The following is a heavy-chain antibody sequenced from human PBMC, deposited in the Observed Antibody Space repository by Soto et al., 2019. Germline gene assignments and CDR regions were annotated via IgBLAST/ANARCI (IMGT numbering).Heavy chain of an antibody. CDR1: GYTLTELS. D-gene: IGHD2-2*01. Sequence: ASVKVSCKVSGYTLTELSMHWVRQAPGKGLEWMGGFDPEDGETIYAQKFQGRVTMTRDTSTSTVYMELSSLRSEDTAVYHCARDSDIVLVPAASFDYWGQGTLVTVSS. V-gene: IGHV1-24*01. J-gene: IGHJ4*02. CDR3: ARDSDIVLVPAASFDY. CDR2: FDPEDGET.